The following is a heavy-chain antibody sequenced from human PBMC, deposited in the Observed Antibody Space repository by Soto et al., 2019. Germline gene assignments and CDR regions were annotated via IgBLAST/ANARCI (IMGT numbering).Heavy chain of an antibody. Sequence: SDTLSLTCTVSGGSIGDYYWAWIRLPPGKGLEWIGYVNDRWGSHYNPSLKSRVAISLDTSKSQFSLKMTSVTATDTALYYCVRQEYGALLGLADVWTRGTAVTVSS. CDR2: VNDRWGS. CDR3: VRQEYGALLGLADV. D-gene: IGHD2-15*01. V-gene: IGHV4-59*08. CDR1: GGSIGDYY. J-gene: IGHJ6*02.